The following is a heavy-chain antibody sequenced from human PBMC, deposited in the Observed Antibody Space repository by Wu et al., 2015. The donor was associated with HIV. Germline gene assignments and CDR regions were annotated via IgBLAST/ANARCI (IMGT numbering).Heavy chain of an antibody. Sequence: QVQLVQSGAEVKKPGSSVKVSCKASGGTFSSYPIGWVRHGPWTTTGVEWDGSNPYTGYTKSAQKFQDRVTMTTDTSANTAYMELRSLTSDDTAVYFCARVEFDSGWYNWFRPRGARELWSLSPQ. CDR3: ARVEFDSGWYNWFRPR. V-gene: IGHV1-18*01. D-gene: IGHD6-19*01. CDR2: SNPYTGYT. CDR1: GGTFSSYP. J-gene: IGHJ5*02.